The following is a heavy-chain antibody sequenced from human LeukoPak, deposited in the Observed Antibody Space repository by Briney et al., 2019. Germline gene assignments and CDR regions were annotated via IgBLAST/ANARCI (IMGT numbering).Heavy chain of an antibody. J-gene: IGHJ6*02. CDR3: ARHVQDYAMGV. CDR1: GASMSSNSYY. V-gene: IGHV4-39*01. CDR2: VKSGNT. D-gene: IGHD1-1*01. Sequence: SETLSLTCTVCGASMSSNSYYWSWIRQPPRTGLEWVASVKSGNTYYSPSLRSRVIISVDTSQNQFSLRLNSVTAADTAVYYCARHVQDYAMGVWGQGTTVTVSS.